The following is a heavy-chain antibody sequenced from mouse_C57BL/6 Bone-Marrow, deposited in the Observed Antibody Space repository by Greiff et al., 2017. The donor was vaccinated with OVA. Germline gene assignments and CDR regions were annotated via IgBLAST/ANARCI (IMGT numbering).Heavy chain of an antibody. V-gene: IGHV1-58*01. D-gene: IGHD2-1*01. CDR2: IYTADSYT. CDR3: AREVIYGNGRDFDY. J-gene: IGHJ2*01. CDR1: GYTFTSYG. Sequence: EVQLQQSGAELVRPGSSVKLSCKTSGYTFTSYGINWVKQRPGQGLEWIGYIYTADSYTEYNEKFKGKATLTSDTSSSTAYMQLSSLTSEDSAIYFCAREVIYGNGRDFDYWGKGTTLTVSS.